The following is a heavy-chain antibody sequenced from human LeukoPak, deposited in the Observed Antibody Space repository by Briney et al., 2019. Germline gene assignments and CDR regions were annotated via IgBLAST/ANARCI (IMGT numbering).Heavy chain of an antibody. CDR2: ISAYNGNT. V-gene: IGHV1-18*04. J-gene: IGHJ5*02. Sequence: GASVKVPCKASGYTFTGYYMHWVRQAPGQGLEWMGWISAYNGNTNYAQKLQGRVTMTTDTSTSTAYMELRSLRSDDTAVYYCARAPQMTTVTPQGWFDPWGQGTLVTVSS. D-gene: IGHD4-17*01. CDR1: GYTFTGYY. CDR3: ARAPQMTTVTPQGWFDP.